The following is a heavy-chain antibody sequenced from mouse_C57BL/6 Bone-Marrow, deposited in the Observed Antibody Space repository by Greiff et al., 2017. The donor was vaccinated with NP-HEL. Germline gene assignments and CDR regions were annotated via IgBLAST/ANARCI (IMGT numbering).Heavy chain of an antibody. CDR1: GYSITSDY. V-gene: IGHV3-8*01. D-gene: IGHD1-1*01. Sequence: VQLKQSGPGLAKPSQTLSLTCSVTGYSITSDYWNWIRKFPGNKLEYMGYISYSGSTYYNPSLKSRISITRDTSKNQYYLQLNSVTTEDTATYYCAREGGVYYGSSYAMDYWGQGTSVTVSS. CDR2: ISYSGST. J-gene: IGHJ4*01. CDR3: AREGGVYYGSSYAMDY.